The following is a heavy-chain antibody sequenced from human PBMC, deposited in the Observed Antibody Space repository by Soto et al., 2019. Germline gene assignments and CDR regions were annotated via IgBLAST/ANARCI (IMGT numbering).Heavy chain of an antibody. CDR2: INPNSGGT. J-gene: IGHJ4*01. V-gene: IGHV1-2*04. CDR1: GYTFTGYY. D-gene: IGHD2-21*02. Sequence: QVQLVQSGAEVKKPGASVKVSCKASGYTFTGYYMHWVRQAPGQGLEWMGWINPNSGGTNYAQKFQGWVTMTRDTSISTAYMELSRLRSDDTAVYYCARDRIVVVTAPRRSFDYWGHGTLVTVSS. CDR3: ARDRIVVVTAPRRSFDY.